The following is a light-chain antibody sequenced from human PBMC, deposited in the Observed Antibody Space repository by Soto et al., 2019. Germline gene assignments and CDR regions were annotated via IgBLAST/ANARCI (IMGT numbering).Light chain of an antibody. CDR3: QQRVNWPIT. CDR2: DAS. V-gene: IGKV3-11*01. CDR1: QTISSY. J-gene: IGKJ5*01. Sequence: EIVLTQSPASLSFSPGERATLSCRASQTISSYLGWYQQKPGQAPRLLISDASNRATGIPARFSGSGSGTDFTLTISSLEPEDFGVYYCQQRVNWPITFGQGTRLAIK.